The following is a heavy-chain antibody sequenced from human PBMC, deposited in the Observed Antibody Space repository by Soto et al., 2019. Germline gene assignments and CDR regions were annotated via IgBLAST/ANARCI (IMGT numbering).Heavy chain of an antibody. CDR1: GFTFDNYA. CDR3: VRQRSYNSGFFDY. CDR2: ISGSGGST. Sequence: ESGGDLVQPGGSLRLSCAASGFTFDNYAMSWVRQAPGTGLEWVSTISGSGGSTYYAASVKGRFTISREYSKNTLYLQMNSLRAEDTAVHFCVRQRSYNSGFFDYWSQGTLVTSSS. V-gene: IGHV3-23*01. J-gene: IGHJ4*02. D-gene: IGHD6-19*01.